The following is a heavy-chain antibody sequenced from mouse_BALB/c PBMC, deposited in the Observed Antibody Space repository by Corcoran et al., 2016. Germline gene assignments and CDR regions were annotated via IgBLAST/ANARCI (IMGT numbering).Heavy chain of an antibody. D-gene: IGHD3-1*01. Sequence: QVQLVQSGAEVKKPGSSVKVSCKASGGTFSSYAISWVRQAPGQGLEWMGRIIPILGIANYAQKFQGRVTITADKSTSTAYMELSSLRSEDTSVYYCARALSGYGAPGWFDPGGQGTLVTFSS. CDR3: ARALSGYGAPGWFDP. CDR1: GGTFSSYA. CDR2: IIPILGIA. J-gene: IGHJ4*01. V-gene: IGHV1-81*01.